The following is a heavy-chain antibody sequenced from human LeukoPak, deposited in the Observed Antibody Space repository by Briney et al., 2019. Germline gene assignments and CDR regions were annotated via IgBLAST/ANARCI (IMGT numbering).Heavy chain of an antibody. D-gene: IGHD3-22*01. CDR1: GGSISSYY. J-gene: IGHJ4*02. Sequence: SETLSLTCTVSGGSISSYYWSWIRQPPGKGLEWIGYIYYSGSTNYNPSLKSRVTISVDTSKNQFSLKLNSVTAADTAVYYCASAGASSGYSPLHYWGQGTLVTVSS. CDR2: IYYSGST. V-gene: IGHV4-59*01. CDR3: ASAGASSGYSPLHY.